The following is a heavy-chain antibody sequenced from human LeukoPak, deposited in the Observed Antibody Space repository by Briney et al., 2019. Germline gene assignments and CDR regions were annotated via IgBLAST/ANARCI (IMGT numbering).Heavy chain of an antibody. CDR2: IYNSENT. CDR1: GGSVSSYY. Sequence: SQTLSLTCTVSGGSVSSYYWSWIRQPPGKGLVWIGYIYNSENTKYNSSLESRVTISVDTSKNQFFLKLSSVTAADTAVYYCARFHSGPSGWYVLWYFDLWGRGTLVTVSS. CDR3: ARFHSGPSGWYVLWYFDL. V-gene: IGHV4-4*09. D-gene: IGHD6-19*01. J-gene: IGHJ2*01.